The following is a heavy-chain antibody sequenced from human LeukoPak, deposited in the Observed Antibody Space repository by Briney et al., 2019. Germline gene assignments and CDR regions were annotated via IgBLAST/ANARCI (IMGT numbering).Heavy chain of an antibody. D-gene: IGHD2-15*01. J-gene: IGHJ6*04. CDR1: GFTFSSYA. Sequence: GGSLRLSCAASGFTFSSYAMSWVRQAPGKGLEWVSAISGSGGSTYYADSVKGRFTISRDNSKNTLYLQMNSLRAEDTAVYYCATETALGYCSGGSCYPGMNVWGKGTTVTVSS. CDR3: ATETALGYCSGGSCYPGMNV. V-gene: IGHV3-23*01. CDR2: ISGSGGST.